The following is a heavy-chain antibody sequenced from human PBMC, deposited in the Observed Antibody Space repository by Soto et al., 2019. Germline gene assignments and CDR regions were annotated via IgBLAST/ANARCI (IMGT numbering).Heavy chain of an antibody. CDR2: IYYSGST. CDR3: ARFCREMGWFGEQTPVDV. V-gene: IGHV4-30-4*01. J-gene: IGHJ6*02. CDR1: GGSISSGDYY. D-gene: IGHD3-10*01. Sequence: SETMSITCTVCGGSISSGDYYWRWISKPPGKGLEWIGYIYYSGSTYYNPSLKSRVTISVDTSKNQFSLKLSSVTAADTAVYYCARFCREMGWFGEQTPVDVWGQGTTVTVSS.